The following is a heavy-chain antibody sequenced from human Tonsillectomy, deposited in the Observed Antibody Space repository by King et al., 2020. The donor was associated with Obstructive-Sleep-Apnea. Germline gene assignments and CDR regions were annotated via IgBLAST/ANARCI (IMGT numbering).Heavy chain of an antibody. J-gene: IGHJ4*02. CDR1: DYSISRGYH. Sequence: QLQESGPRLVKPSEALSLNCAVSDYSISRGYHWGWIRQPLGKGLEWIGSIDHSGSTFYNPSLNSRVTISVDTSKNQFSLRLSSLSAADTAMYYCARDDRLTSSYYFDYWGPGILVTVSA. CDR3: ARDDRLTSSYYFDY. V-gene: IGHV4-38-2*02. D-gene: IGHD2-2*01. CDR2: IDHSGST.